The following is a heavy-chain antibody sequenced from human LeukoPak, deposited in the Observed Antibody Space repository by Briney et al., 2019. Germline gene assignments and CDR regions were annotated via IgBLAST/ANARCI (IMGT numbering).Heavy chain of an antibody. CDR2: VTPNSGGT. V-gene: IGHV1-2*02. CDR3: ARVRVGGTFLQ. D-gene: IGHD1-26*01. Sequence: ASVKVSCKASGYTFTGYYIHWVRQAPGQGLEWMGWVTPNSGGTNYAQKFQGRVTMTRDTSIRTAYMELSRLTTDDTAVYSCARVRVGGTFLQWGQGTLVTVSS. CDR1: GYTFTGYY. J-gene: IGHJ4*02.